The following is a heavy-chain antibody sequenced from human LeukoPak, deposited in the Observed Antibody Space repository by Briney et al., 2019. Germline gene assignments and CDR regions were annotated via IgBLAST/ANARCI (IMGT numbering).Heavy chain of an antibody. CDR2: VYYNGDT. D-gene: IGHD1-26*01. V-gene: IGHV4-39*01. CDR1: GVSVSNNRCF. CDR3: ADSSGSDAFDI. Sequence: SETLSLTCTVSGVSVSNNRCFWSWIRQHPGKGLESIGYVYYNGDTDYNPSLKSRVTISVDTSKNQLSLKLSSVTAADTAVYYCADSSGSDAFDIWGQGTMVTVSS. J-gene: IGHJ3*02.